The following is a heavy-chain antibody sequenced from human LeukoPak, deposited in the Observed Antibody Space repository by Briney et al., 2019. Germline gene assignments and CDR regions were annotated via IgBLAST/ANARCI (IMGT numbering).Heavy chain of an antibody. J-gene: IGHJ4*02. CDR1: GYTFTSYG. Sequence: ASVKVSCKASGYTFTSYGISWVRQAPGQGLEWMGWISAYNGNTNYAQKLQGRVTMTTDTSTSTAYMELRSLRSDDTAVYYCARIGDGYYDILTGCPVEDYWGQGTLVTVSS. CDR2: ISAYNGNT. CDR3: ARIGDGYYDILTGCPVEDY. D-gene: IGHD3-9*01. V-gene: IGHV1-18*01.